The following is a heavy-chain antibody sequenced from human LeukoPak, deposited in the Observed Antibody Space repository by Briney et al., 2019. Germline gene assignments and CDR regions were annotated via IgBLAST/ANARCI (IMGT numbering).Heavy chain of an antibody. D-gene: IGHD3-3*01. J-gene: IGHJ4*02. CDR1: GGSLSSYY. Sequence: SETLSLTCTVSGGSLSSYYWSWIRQPAGKGLEWIGRIYTSGSTNYNPSLKSRVTMSVDTSKNQFSLKLSPVTAADTAVYYCARESSGLGIFGVVTNYFDYWGQGTLVTVSS. CDR2: IYTSGST. CDR3: ARESSGLGIFGVVTNYFDY. V-gene: IGHV4-4*07.